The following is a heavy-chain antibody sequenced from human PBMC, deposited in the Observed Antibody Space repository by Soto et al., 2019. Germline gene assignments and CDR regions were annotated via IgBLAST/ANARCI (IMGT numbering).Heavy chain of an antibody. CDR3: ARGGPITIFGVVKEKLFDP. D-gene: IGHD3-3*01. J-gene: IGHJ5*02. V-gene: IGHV1-8*01. Sequence: LVKVSCKASGYTFTSYDINWVRQATGQGLEWMGWMNPNSGNTGYAQKFEGRVTMTRTTSISTAYMELGSLRSEDTAVYYCARGGPITIFGVVKEKLFDPWGQGTLVTVSS. CDR2: MNPNSGNT. CDR1: GYTFTSYD.